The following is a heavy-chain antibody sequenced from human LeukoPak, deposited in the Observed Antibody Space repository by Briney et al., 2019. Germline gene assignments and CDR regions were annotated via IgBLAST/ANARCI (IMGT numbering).Heavy chain of an antibody. D-gene: IGHD2-21*02. J-gene: IGHJ4*02. Sequence: PGGSLRLSCAASGFTFSSYSMNWVRQAPGEGLEWVSSISSSSSYIYYADSVKGRFTISRDNAKNSLYLQMNSLRAEDTAVYYCARDRMTSFDYWGQGTLVTVSS. V-gene: IGHV3-21*01. CDR1: GFTFSSYS. CDR3: ARDRMTSFDY. CDR2: ISSSSSYI.